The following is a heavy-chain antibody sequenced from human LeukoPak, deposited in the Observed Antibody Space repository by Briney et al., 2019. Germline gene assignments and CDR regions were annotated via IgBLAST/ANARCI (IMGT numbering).Heavy chain of an antibody. J-gene: IGHJ4*02. D-gene: IGHD2/OR15-2a*01. Sequence: GGPLRLSCAASGFTFSSYGMHWVRQAPGKGLEWAAVISYDGSNKYYADSVKGRFTISRDNSKNTLYLQMNSLRAEDTAVYYCAKDQFYYDYWGQGTLVTVSS. CDR1: GFTFSSYG. CDR2: ISYDGSNK. V-gene: IGHV3-30*18. CDR3: AKDQFYYDY.